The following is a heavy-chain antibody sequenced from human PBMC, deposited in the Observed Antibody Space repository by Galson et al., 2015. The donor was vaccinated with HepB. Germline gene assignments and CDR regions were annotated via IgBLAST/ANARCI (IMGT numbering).Heavy chain of an antibody. D-gene: IGHD3-22*01. CDR3: ARGFDSSGYYLSDAFDI. J-gene: IGHJ3*02. V-gene: IGHV3-13*05. CDR2: IGTAGDP. Sequence: SLRLSCAASGFTFSSYDMHWVRQATGKDLEWVSAIGTAGDPYYPGSVKGRFTISRENAKNSLYLQMNSLRAGDTAVYYCARGFDSSGYYLSDAFDIWGQGTMVTVSS. CDR1: GFTFSSYD.